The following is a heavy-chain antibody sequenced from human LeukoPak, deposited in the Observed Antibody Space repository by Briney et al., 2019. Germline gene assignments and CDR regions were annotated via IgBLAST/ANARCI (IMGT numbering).Heavy chain of an antibody. CDR3: ARRVAVAGTIDY. V-gene: IGHV4-59*08. CDR2: IYYTGST. D-gene: IGHD6-19*01. J-gene: IGHJ4*02. CDR1: GGSISTYY. Sequence: SETLSLTCTVSGGSISTYYWSWIRQPPGKGLEWIGYIYYTGSTNYNPSLKSRVTISVDTSKNQFSLKLSSMTAADTAVYYCARRVAVAGTIDYWGQGTLVTVSS.